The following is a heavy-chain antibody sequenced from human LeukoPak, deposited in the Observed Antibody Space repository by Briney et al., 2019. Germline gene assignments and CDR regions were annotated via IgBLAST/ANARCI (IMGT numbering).Heavy chain of an antibody. D-gene: IGHD6-13*01. CDR2: IDHSGST. Sequence: SETLSLTCAVYGGSFSDYYWSWLRQPPGKGLEWIGEIDHSGSTTYNPSLKSRVTISLDTSKNQFSLKMNSVTAADTAVYYCASRIAAAGYYYYYYAMDVWGKGTTVTVSS. CDR1: GGSFSDYY. J-gene: IGHJ6*04. V-gene: IGHV4-34*01. CDR3: ASRIAAAGYYYYYYAMDV.